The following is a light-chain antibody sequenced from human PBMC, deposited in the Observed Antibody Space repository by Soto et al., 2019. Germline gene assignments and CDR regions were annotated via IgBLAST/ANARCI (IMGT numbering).Light chain of an antibody. CDR2: GAS. J-gene: IGKJ1*01. Sequence: EIVLTQSPGTLSLSPGERATLSCRASQSVASRNLAWYQQKSGQASRLLIYGASSRAIHTPDRFSGSGSGTDFTLTISGLEPEDFAVYYCQHFGNSLWTFGQGTKVEI. V-gene: IGKV3-20*01. CDR1: QSVASRN. CDR3: QHFGNSLWT.